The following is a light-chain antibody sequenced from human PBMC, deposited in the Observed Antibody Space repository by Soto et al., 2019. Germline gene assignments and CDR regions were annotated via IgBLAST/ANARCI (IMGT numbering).Light chain of an antibody. Sequence: EIVMTQSPATLSVSPGERATLSCRASQSVSSNLAWYQQKPGQAPRLLINGASTRATAIPAKFSGSGSGTEVTLTISSRQSEDFAVYYCQQYNNWPLYTFGQGTKLEIK. V-gene: IGKV3-15*01. CDR1: QSVSSN. CDR3: QQYNNWPLYT. CDR2: GAS. J-gene: IGKJ2*01.